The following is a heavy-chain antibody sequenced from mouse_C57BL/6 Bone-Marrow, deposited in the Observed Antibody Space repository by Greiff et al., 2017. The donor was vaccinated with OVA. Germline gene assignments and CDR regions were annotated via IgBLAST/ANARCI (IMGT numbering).Heavy chain of an antibody. V-gene: IGHV2-2*01. J-gene: IGHJ3*01. Sequence: QVQLQQSGPGLVQPSQSLSITCTVSGFSLTSYGVHWVRQSPGKGLEWLGVIWSGGSTDYNAAFISRLSISKDNSKSQVFFKMNSLQADDTAIYYCACPLEIKAGGFAYWGQGTLVTVSA. CDR1: GFSLTSYG. CDR2: IWSGGST. CDR3: ACPLEIKAGGFAY. D-gene: IGHD2-4*01.